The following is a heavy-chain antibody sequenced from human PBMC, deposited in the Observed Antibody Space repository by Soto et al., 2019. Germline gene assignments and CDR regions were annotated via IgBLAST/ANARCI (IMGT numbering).Heavy chain of an antibody. CDR1: GFTFSSYG. J-gene: IGHJ6*02. CDR2: IWYDGSNK. D-gene: IGHD6-19*01. V-gene: IGHV3-33*01. Sequence: QVQLVESGGGVVQPGRSLRLSCAASGFTFSSYGMHWVRQAPGKGLEWVAVIWYDGSNKYYADSVKGRFTISRDNSKNTVYLEMNSLRAEDTAVYYCARGGSCWYGYYYGMDVWGQGTTVTVSS. CDR3: ARGGSCWYGYYYGMDV.